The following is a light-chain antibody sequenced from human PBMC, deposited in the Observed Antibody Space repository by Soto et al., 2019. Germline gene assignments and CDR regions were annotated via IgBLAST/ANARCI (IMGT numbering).Light chain of an antibody. Sequence: DIQMTQSPSSLSASVGDRVTITCQASQDISNYLNWYQQKPGKAPKLLIYDASNLETGVPSRFSGSGSGTDFTFTISSLQPVDIATYYCQQYDNVLTFGGGTKVEIK. J-gene: IGKJ4*01. CDR2: DAS. CDR1: QDISNY. CDR3: QQYDNVLT. V-gene: IGKV1-33*01.